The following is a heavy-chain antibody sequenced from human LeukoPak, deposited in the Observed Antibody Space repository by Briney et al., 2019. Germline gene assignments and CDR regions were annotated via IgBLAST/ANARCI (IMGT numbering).Heavy chain of an antibody. J-gene: IGHJ4*02. V-gene: IGHV5-51*01. Sequence: GESLKISCKGSGYSFTSYWIGWVRQMPGKGLEWMGIIYPGDSDTRYSPSFQGQVTISADKSISTAYLQWSSLKAPDTAMYYCARLSYYYDSSGYYGDFDYWGQGTLVTVSS. CDR2: IYPGDSDT. CDR3: ARLSYYYDSSGYYGDFDY. D-gene: IGHD3-22*01. CDR1: GYSFTSYW.